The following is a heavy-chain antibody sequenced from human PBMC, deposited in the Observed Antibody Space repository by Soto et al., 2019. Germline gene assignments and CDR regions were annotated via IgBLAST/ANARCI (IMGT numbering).Heavy chain of an antibody. Sequence: ASVKVSCKASGYTFTSYDINWVRQATGQGLEWMGSMNPNSGNTGYAQKFQGRVTMTRNTSISTAYMELSSLRSEDTALYYCARIYYDFWSGYYTFDYWGQGTLVTVSS. V-gene: IGHV1-8*01. CDR2: MNPNSGNT. CDR1: GYTFTSYD. J-gene: IGHJ4*02. D-gene: IGHD3-3*01. CDR3: ARIYYDFWSGYYTFDY.